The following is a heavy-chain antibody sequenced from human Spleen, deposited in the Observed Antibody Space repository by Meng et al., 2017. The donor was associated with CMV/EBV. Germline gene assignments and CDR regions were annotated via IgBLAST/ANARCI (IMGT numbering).Heavy chain of an antibody. D-gene: IGHD1-26*01. J-gene: IGHJ3*02. CDR3: ARVGDAGSRRWELPYRGAFDI. CDR1: GFTVSSNY. CDR2: IYSGGST. Sequence: GKSLKISCAASGFTVSSNYMSWVRQAPGKGLEWVSVIYSGGSTYYADSVKGRFTISRDNSKNTLYLQMNSLRAEDTAVYYCARVGDAGSRRWELPYRGAFDIWGQGTMVTVSS. V-gene: IGHV3-66*02.